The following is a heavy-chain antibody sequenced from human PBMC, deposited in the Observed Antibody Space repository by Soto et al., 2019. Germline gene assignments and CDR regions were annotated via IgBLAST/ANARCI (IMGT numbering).Heavy chain of an antibody. Sequence: GGSLRLSCAASGFTFSSYAMSWVRQAPGKGLEWVSAISGSGGSTYYADSVKGRFTISRDNSKNTLYMKMNRLRAEDTAVYYCARDRLDFWSCQRGDAFDIWGQGTMVTVSS. CDR3: ARDRLDFWSCQRGDAFDI. CDR1: GFTFSSYA. D-gene: IGHD3-3*01. J-gene: IGHJ3*02. CDR2: ISGSGGST. V-gene: IGHV3-23*01.